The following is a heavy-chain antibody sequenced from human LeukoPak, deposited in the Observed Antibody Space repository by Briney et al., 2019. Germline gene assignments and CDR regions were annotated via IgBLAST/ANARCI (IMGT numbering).Heavy chain of an antibody. D-gene: IGHD1/OR15-1a*01. V-gene: IGHV3-30-3*01. CDR1: GFTFSSYA. CDR3: AQNIE. J-gene: IGHJ4*02. Sequence: GGSLRLSCAASGFTFSSYAMHWVRQAPGKGLEWVAVISYDGSNKYYTDSVKGRFTISRDNSKNTLYLQMNSLRAEDTAVYYCAQNIEWGQGTLVTVSS. CDR2: ISYDGSNK.